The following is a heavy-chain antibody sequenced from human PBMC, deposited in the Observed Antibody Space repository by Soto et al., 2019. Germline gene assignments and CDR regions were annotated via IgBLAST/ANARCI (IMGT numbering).Heavy chain of an antibody. V-gene: IGHV1-46*01. D-gene: IGHD3-22*01. CDR2: INPSGGST. Sequence: QVQLVQSGAEVKKPGASVKVSCKASGYTFTSYYMHWVRQAPGQGLEWMGIINPSGGSTSYAQKFRGRVTMTRDTSTRTVYMELSSLRSEDTAVYYCARPNYYDSSGYYLGGNYFDYWGQGTLVTVSS. J-gene: IGHJ4*02. CDR3: ARPNYYDSSGYYLGGNYFDY. CDR1: GYTFTSYY.